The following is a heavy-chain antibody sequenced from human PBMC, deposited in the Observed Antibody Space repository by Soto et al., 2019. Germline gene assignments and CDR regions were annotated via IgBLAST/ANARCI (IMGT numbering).Heavy chain of an antibody. J-gene: IGHJ4*02. CDR2: IYHSGST. CDR3: ARGPTDFVDY. Sequence: SETLSLTCAVSGGSISSGGYSWSWIRQPPGKGLEWIGYIYHSGSTYYNPSLKSRVTISVDRSKNQFSLKLSSVTAADTAVYYCARGPTDFVDYWGQGTLVTVSS. CDR1: GGSISSGGYS. D-gene: IGHD3-3*01. V-gene: IGHV4-30-2*01.